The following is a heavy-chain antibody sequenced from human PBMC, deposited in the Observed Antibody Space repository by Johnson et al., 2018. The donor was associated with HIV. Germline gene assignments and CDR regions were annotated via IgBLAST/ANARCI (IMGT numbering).Heavy chain of an antibody. Sequence: QVQLVESGGGVVQPGGSLRLSCAASGFTFSSYAMHWVRQAPGKGLEWVAVISYDGSNKYYADSVKGRFTISRDNSKNTLYLQMNRLRAEDTAVYYCARPYSESIYAAFDVWGHGTMVTVSS. CDR1: GFTFSSYA. CDR3: ARPYSESIYAAFDV. CDR2: ISYDGSNK. D-gene: IGHD2/OR15-2a*01. V-gene: IGHV3-30-3*01. J-gene: IGHJ3*01.